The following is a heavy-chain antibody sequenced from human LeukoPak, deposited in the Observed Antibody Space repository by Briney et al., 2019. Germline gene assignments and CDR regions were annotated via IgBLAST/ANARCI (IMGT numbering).Heavy chain of an antibody. CDR1: GYTFTSYG. CDR2: ISAYNGNT. V-gene: IGHV1-18*01. CDR3: ARDLVEWELAIDY. Sequence: GESLKISCKASGYTFTSYGISWVRQAPGQGLEWMGWISAYNGNTNYAQKLQGRVTMTTDTSTSTAYMELRSLRSDDTAVYYCARDLVEWELAIDYWGQGTLVTVSS. J-gene: IGHJ4*02. D-gene: IGHD1-26*01.